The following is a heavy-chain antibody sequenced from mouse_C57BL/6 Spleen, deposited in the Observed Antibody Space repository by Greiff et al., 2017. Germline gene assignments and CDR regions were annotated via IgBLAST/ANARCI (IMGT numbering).Heavy chain of an antibody. V-gene: IGHV5-9-1*02. CDR1: GFTFSSYA. CDR2: ISSGGDYI. Sequence: EVQLVESGEGLVKPGGSLKLSCAASGFTFSSYAMSWVRQTPEKRLEWVAYISSGGDYIYYADTVKGRFTISRDNARNTLYLQLSSLKSEDTAMYYCTRDYDYGYFDYWGQGTTLTVSS. CDR3: TRDYDYGYFDY. D-gene: IGHD2-4*01. J-gene: IGHJ2*01.